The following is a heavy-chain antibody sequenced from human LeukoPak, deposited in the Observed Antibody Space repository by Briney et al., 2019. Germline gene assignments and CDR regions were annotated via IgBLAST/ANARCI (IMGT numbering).Heavy chain of an antibody. CDR3: VRDRELNY. CDR2: VYNSGST. CDR1: GGSISIYY. Sequence: AETLSLTCTVSGGSISIYYWSWVRQPPGKGLEWIGYVYNSGSTDYNPSLKSRVTISADTSKNQFSLKLSSVIAADTAVYYCVRDRELNYWGQGILVTVSS. J-gene: IGHJ4*02. D-gene: IGHD5-24*01. V-gene: IGHV4-59*01.